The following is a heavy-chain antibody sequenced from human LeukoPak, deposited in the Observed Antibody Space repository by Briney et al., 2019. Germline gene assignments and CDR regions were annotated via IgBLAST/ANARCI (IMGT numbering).Heavy chain of an antibody. D-gene: IGHD5-12*01. CDR2: MNPNSGNT. CDR1: GYTFTSYD. J-gene: IGHJ6*03. V-gene: IGHV1-8*03. CDR3: ARGRGGMVANSPYYYYYMDV. Sequence: ASVKVSCKASGYTFTSYDINWVRQATGQGLEWMGWMNPNSGNTGYAQKFQGRVTITRNTSISTAYMELSSLRSEDTAVYYCARGRGGMVANSPYYYYYMDVRGKGTTVTVSS.